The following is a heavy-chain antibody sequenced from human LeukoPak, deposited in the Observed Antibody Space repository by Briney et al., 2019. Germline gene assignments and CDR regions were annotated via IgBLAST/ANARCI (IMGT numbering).Heavy chain of an antibody. CDR3: ASEYCSGGNCYFDY. V-gene: IGHV5-51*01. CDR2: IFPGDSDT. J-gene: IGHJ4*02. Sequence: GESLKISCKGSEYSFATYWIGWVRQMPGQGLGWMGIIFPGDSDTRYSPSFQGQVTISADKSISTAYLQWSSLKASDTAIYYCASEYCSGGNCYFDYWGQGTLVTVSS. CDR1: EYSFATYW. D-gene: IGHD2-15*01.